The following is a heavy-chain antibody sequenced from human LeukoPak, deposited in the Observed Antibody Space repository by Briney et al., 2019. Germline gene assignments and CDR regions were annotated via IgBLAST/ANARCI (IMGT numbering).Heavy chain of an antibody. V-gene: IGHV1-18*04. CDR1: DYTFTSYG. CDR3: TRDPGVDTTMIFFDY. CDR2: SSAYT. J-gene: IGHJ4*02. Sequence: ASVKVSCKGSDYTFTSYGISWVRQAPGQGLEWMGWSSAYTNYAQKFQGRVTMTTDTSTSTAYMEVRSLRSDDTAVYYCTRDPGVDTTMIFFDYWGQGSLVTVSS. D-gene: IGHD5-18*01.